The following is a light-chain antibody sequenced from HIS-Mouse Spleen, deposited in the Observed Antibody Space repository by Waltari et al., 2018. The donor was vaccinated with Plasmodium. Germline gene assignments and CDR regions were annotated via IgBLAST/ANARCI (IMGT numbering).Light chain of an antibody. Sequence: VSPGQPARLTCPGDALPKKYAYWYQQKSGQAPVLVIYEDSKRPPGIPERFSGSSPGTMATLTISGAQVEDEADDYCYSTDSSGNHRVFGGGTKLTVL. CDR1: ALPKKY. J-gene: IGLJ3*02. CDR3: YSTDSSGNHRV. CDR2: EDS. V-gene: IGLV3-10*01.